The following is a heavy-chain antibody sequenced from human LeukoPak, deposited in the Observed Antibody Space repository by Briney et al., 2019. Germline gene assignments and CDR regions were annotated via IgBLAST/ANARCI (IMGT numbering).Heavy chain of an antibody. D-gene: IGHD3-16*01. V-gene: IGHV3-48*01. J-gene: IGHJ3*02. CDR3: ARSLGYAFDI. CDR2: ISSSSSTI. Sequence: PGGSLRLSCAASGFTFSSYEMNWVRQAPGKGLEWVSYISSSSSTIYYADSVKGRFTISRDNAKNSLYLQMNSLRAEDTAVYYCARSLGYAFDIWGQGTMVTVSS. CDR1: GFTFSSYE.